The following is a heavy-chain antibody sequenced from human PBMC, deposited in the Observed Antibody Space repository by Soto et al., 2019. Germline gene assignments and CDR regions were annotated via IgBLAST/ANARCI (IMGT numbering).Heavy chain of an antibody. J-gene: IGHJ3*02. Sequence: EVQMLESGGGLVQPGGSLRLSCAASGFTCRSYDMSWVRQAPGKGLEWVSTILVGGSTHYPDSVKGRFTISRDNSKNTVFLQMNSLTDGDTAVYYCAKATATGGGAFDICGQGTMVTVSS. CDR1: GFTCRSYD. CDR3: AKATATGGGAFDI. V-gene: IGHV3-23*01. CDR2: ILVGGST. D-gene: IGHD2-8*02.